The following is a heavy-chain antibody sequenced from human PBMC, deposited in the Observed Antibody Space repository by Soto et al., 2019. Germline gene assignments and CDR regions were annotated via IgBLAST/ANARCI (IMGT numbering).Heavy chain of an antibody. CDR2: ISGSGGAT. D-gene: IGHD1-26*01. V-gene: IGHV3-23*01. J-gene: IGHJ4*02. Sequence: PGGSLRLSCAASGFTFRSYAMTWVRQAPGKGLEWVSVISGSGGATYYADSVKGRFTISRDNSKNMLYLQMNSLRAEDTAIYYCAKDIDAVGASTQWRYWGQGTLVTVSS. CDR1: GFTFRSYA. CDR3: AKDIDAVGASTQWRY.